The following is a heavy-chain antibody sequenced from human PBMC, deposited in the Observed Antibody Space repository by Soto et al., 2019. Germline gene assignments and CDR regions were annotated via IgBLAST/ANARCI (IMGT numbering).Heavy chain of an antibody. V-gene: IGHV1-69*12. CDR2: IIPLFGVP. Sequence: QVQLVQSGAEVKKPGSSVKVSCKSSGGTFSSYAINWVRQAPGQGLEWMGGIIPLFGVPNYAQKFQGRVTITAGDSTPTAYMELSSLRAEDTAVYYCARAYSSGWSGDFDYWDQGILVTVSS. CDR1: GGTFSSYA. J-gene: IGHJ4*02. CDR3: ARAYSSGWSGDFDY. D-gene: IGHD6-19*01.